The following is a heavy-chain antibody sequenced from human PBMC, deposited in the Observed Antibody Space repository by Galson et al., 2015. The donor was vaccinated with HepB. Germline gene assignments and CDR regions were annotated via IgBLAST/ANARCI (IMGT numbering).Heavy chain of an antibody. CDR3: ARGQDYVWGSYPY. Sequence: SMKVSCKASGYTFTSYDINWVRQATGQGLEWMGWMNPNSGNTGYAQKFQGRVTMTRNTSISTAYMELSSLRSEDTAVYYCARGQDYVWGSYPYWGQGTLVTVSS. CDR2: MNPNSGNT. J-gene: IGHJ4*02. CDR1: GYTFTSYD. D-gene: IGHD3-16*02. V-gene: IGHV1-8*01.